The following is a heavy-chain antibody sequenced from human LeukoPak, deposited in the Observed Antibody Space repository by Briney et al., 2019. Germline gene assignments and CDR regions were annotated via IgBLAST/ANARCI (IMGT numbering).Heavy chain of an antibody. CDR1: GGSISSYY. Sequence: SETLSLTCTVSGGSISSYYWSWIRQPPGKGLEWIGYIYYSGSTNYNPSLKSRVTISVDTSKNQFSLKLSSVTAVDTAVYYCARPNSSGYSYYFDYWGQGTLVTVSS. V-gene: IGHV4-59*01. J-gene: IGHJ4*02. D-gene: IGHD3-22*01. CDR3: ARPNSSGYSYYFDY. CDR2: IYYSGST.